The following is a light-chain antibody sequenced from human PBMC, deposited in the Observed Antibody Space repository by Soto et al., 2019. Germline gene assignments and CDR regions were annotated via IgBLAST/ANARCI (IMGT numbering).Light chain of an antibody. Sequence: DIQMTQSPSTLSASVGDRVTITCRASQYVSNWLAWYQQKPGKAPNLLIYKASSLESGVPSRFSGSGSDTEFTLTSTSLQPDDFANYSCQQYDNMYTLRQGTKLEIK. CDR3: QQYDNMYT. J-gene: IGKJ2*01. CDR1: QYVSNW. V-gene: IGKV1-5*03. CDR2: KAS.